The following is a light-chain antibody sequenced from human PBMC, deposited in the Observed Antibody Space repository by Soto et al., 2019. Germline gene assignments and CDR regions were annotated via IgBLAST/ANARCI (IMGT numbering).Light chain of an antibody. Sequence: QSALTQPRSVSGSPGQSVAISCTGTSSDIGNYNFVSWYQQHPGKAPKLMIYDVSQRPSGVPDRFSASKSGNTASLTTSGLQTEDEAEYYCCSYAGSYTLVFGGGTKLTVL. J-gene: IGLJ3*02. CDR1: SSDIGNYNF. V-gene: IGLV2-11*01. CDR3: CSYAGSYTLV. CDR2: DVS.